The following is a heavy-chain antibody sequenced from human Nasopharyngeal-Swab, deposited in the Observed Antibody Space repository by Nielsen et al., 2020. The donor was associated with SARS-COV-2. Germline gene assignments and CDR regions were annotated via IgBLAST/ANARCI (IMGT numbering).Heavy chain of an antibody. CDR3: AKDRDSGDDSGEYYHYYGMDV. CDR2: INSFSTYI. D-gene: IGHD5-12*01. CDR1: EFTFSNYG. V-gene: IGHV3-21*04. J-gene: IGHJ6*02. Sequence: GGSLRLSCATSEFTFSNYGMNWVRQAPGKGLEWVSSINSFSTYIYYADSVKGRFTISRDNSKNTLDLQMNSLRAEDTAMYYCAKDRDSGDDSGEYYHYYGMDVWGQGTSVTVS.